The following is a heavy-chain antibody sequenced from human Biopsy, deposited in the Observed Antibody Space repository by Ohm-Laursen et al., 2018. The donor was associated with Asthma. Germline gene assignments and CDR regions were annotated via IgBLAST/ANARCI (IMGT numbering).Heavy chain of an antibody. CDR1: GGYMRSGNYY. Sequence: GTLSLTCRLSSGSGGYMRSGNYYWGWIRQPPGKGLEWIGSIYYSGTTYYSPSLGSRVTVSADTSKNHFSLKLTSVPAADTAVYYCVRGSSSWHHGPFHYYYGLDVWGQGTTATVSS. CDR2: IYYSGTT. V-gene: IGHV4-39*01. J-gene: IGHJ6*02. D-gene: IGHD6-13*01. CDR3: VRGSSSWHHGPFHYYYGLDV.